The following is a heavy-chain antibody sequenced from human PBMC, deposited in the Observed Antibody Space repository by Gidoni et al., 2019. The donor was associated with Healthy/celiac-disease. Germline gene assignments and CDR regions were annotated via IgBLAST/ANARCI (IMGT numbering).Heavy chain of an antibody. Sequence: QVQLVQSGAEVKKPGSSVKVSCKASGGTFSSYAISWGRQAPGQGLEWMGGIIPIFGTANYAQKFQGRVTITADESTSTAYMELSSLRSEDTAVYYCARDPLYCSSTSCYGNGMDVWGQGTTVTVSS. D-gene: IGHD2-2*01. J-gene: IGHJ6*02. CDR1: GGTFSSYA. CDR3: ARDPLYCSSTSCYGNGMDV. CDR2: IIPIFGTA. V-gene: IGHV1-69*01.